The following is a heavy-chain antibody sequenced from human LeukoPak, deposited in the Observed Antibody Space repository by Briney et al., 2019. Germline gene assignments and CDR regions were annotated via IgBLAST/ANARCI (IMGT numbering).Heavy chain of an antibody. Sequence: SETLSLTCSVSGGSISSYYWSWIRQPPQGGLVWIVYIYYSRNTNDNPSLKSRVTISVDTSNTQFSLKLSSVPAADTAVYYCATRSTGVAATFDCWGQGALVTVSS. J-gene: IGHJ4*02. CDR1: GGSISSYY. CDR2: IYYSRNT. V-gene: IGHV4-59*13. CDR3: ATRSTGVAATFDC. D-gene: IGHD2-15*01.